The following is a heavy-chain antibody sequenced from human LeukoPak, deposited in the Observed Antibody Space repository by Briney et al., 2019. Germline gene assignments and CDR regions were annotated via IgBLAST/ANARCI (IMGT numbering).Heavy chain of an antibody. Sequence: ASVKVSCKVSGYTLTELSMHWVRQAPGKGLEWMGGFDPEDGETIYAQKFQGRVTMTEDTSTDTAYMELSSLRSEDTAVYYCATLQVVPAARPFDYWGQGTLVTVSS. CDR3: ATLQVVPAARPFDY. CDR2: FDPEDGET. CDR1: GYTLTELS. V-gene: IGHV1-24*01. J-gene: IGHJ4*02. D-gene: IGHD2-2*01.